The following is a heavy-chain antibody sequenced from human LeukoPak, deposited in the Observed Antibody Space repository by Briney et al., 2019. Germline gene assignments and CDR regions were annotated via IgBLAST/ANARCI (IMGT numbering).Heavy chain of an antibody. CDR1: GFTFSSYR. J-gene: IGHJ4*02. CDR3: AGTYCSGGRCPLSY. V-gene: IGHV3-21*01. CDR2: ISSSNNYI. Sequence: GGSLRLSCAASGFTFSSYRMNWVRQAPGKGLEWVSSISSSNNYIYYAASVEGRFTISRDNAKNSLYLQMNSLRAEDTAVYYCAGTYCSGGRCPLSYWGQGTLVTVSS. D-gene: IGHD2-15*01.